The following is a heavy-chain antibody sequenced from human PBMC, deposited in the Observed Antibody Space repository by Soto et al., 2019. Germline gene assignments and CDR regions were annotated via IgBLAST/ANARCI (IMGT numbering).Heavy chain of an antibody. CDR1: GFTFSSYT. CDR3: ARDRGHYDFWSGSLNWFDP. D-gene: IGHD3-3*01. V-gene: IGHV3-21*01. CDR2: ISSTSSYI. J-gene: IGHJ5*02. Sequence: GGSLRLSCAASGFTFSSYTMNWVRHAPGKGLEWVSSISSTSSYIFYADSMKGRFTISRGNAKNSLYLQMNSLRAEDTAVYYCARDRGHYDFWSGSLNWFDPWGQGTLVTVSS.